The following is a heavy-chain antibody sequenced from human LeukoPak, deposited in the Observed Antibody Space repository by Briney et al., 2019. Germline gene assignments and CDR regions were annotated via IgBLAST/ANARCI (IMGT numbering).Heavy chain of an antibody. Sequence: PGGSLRLSCAASGFTFSSYAMSWVRQAPGKGLEWVSAISSSGGSTHYADSVKGRFTISRENSKNTLYLQMNSLRAEDTAVYYCAKRRDQSSDGAFDYWGQGTLVTVSS. J-gene: IGHJ4*02. CDR2: ISSSGGST. D-gene: IGHD6-19*01. CDR1: GFTFSSYA. CDR3: AKRRDQSSDGAFDY. V-gene: IGHV3-23*01.